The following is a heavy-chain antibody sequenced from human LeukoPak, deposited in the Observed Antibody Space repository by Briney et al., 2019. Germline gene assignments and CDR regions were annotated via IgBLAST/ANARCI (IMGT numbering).Heavy chain of an antibody. Sequence: ASVKVSCKASGYTFTGYYMHWVRQAPGQGLEWMGWISPNSGGTDYAQKFQGRVTMTRDTSSSTAYMALSRLRSDDTAAYYCERPLYDFWSGYLYYWGQGTLVTVSS. J-gene: IGHJ4*02. CDR2: ISPNSGGT. CDR1: GYTFTGYY. CDR3: ERPLYDFWSGYLYY. V-gene: IGHV1-2*02. D-gene: IGHD3-3*01.